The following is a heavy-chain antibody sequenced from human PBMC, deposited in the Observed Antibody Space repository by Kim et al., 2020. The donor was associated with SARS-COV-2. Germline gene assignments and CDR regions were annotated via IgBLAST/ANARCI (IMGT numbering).Heavy chain of an antibody. D-gene: IGHD3-10*01. Sequence: SVKGRFTISRDNAKNTLYLQMNRLRAEDTAVYYCARALSDTMVFDYWGQGTLVTVSS. V-gene: IGHV3-74*01. CDR3: ARALSDTMVFDY. J-gene: IGHJ4*02.